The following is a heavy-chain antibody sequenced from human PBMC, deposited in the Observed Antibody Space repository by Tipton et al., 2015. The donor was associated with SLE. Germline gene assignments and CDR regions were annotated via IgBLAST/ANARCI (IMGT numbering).Heavy chain of an antibody. D-gene: IGHD5-24*01. Sequence: SLRLSCSASGFTFSSYPMHWVRQAPGKGLEYVSGINSNFNTYYTDSVKGRLTISRDNPKNTVYLQMSSLRAEDTAVYYCVKDLGSLRDGDNDDYWGQGTLVTVSS. V-gene: IGHV3-64D*06. CDR3: VKDLGSLRDGDNDDY. CDR1: GFTFSSYP. CDR2: INSNFNT. J-gene: IGHJ4*02.